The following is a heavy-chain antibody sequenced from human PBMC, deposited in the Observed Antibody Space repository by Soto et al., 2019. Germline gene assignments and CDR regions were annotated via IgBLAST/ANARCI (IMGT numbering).Heavy chain of an antibody. CDR3: GKILVGATGHTDADS. Sequence: LSLTCTVSGDSVSSDNYYWGWIRQPPGKGLEWIGSIDNNGVTNYNSSLKSRVTISRDTSKNQFSLRLTSVTAADTAVYYCGKILVGATGHTDADSWGPGTLVTVSS. D-gene: IGHD2-15*01. J-gene: IGHJ4*02. CDR2: IDNNGVT. V-gene: IGHV4-39*01. CDR1: GDSVSSDNYY.